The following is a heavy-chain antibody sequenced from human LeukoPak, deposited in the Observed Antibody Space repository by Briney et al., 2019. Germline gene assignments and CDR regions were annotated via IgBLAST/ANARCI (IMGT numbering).Heavy chain of an antibody. V-gene: IGHV3-74*01. CDR2: VDSDGTNT. D-gene: IGHD3-22*01. J-gene: IGHJ3*02. Sequence: GGSLRLSCAASGFSLNGHWMHWVRQVPRKGLVWVSRVDSDGTNTNYADSVKGRFTISRDNAKSILYLQMNSLRAEDTSVYYCARAVSGSRNAFDIWGQGTMVTVSS. CDR3: ARAVSGSRNAFDI. CDR1: GFSLNGHW.